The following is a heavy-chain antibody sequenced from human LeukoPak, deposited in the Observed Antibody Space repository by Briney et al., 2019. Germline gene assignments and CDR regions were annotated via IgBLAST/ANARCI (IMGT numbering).Heavy chain of an antibody. CDR2: ISRNGGST. Sequence: GGSLRLSCSASGFTFNSYPVHWVRQAPGKGLEYVSGISRNGGSTYYADSVKGRFTISRDNSKNTLHLQMSSLRAEDTAVYYCVKESGFMVAPNSAFDIWGQGTMVTVSS. CDR3: VKESGFMVAPNSAFDI. D-gene: IGHD4/OR15-4a*01. J-gene: IGHJ3*02. V-gene: IGHV3-64D*06. CDR1: GFTFNSYP.